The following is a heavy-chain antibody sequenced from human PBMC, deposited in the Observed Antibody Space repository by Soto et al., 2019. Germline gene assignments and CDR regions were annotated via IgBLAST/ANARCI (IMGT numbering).Heavy chain of an antibody. CDR3: ARGGGYDFAGVQSYYYGMDV. D-gene: IGHD5-12*01. CDR2: IYSGGST. Sequence: GGALRLCCADSGFTVSSNYMSWVRQAPGKGLEWVSVIYSGGSTYYADSVKGRFTISRDNSKNTLYLQMNSLRAEDTAVYYCARGGGYDFAGVQSYYYGMDVWGQGTTVTVSS. CDR1: GFTVSSNY. V-gene: IGHV3-53*01. J-gene: IGHJ6*02.